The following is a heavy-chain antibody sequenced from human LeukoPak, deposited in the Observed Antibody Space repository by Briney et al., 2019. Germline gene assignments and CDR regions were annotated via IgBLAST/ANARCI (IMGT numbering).Heavy chain of an antibody. CDR1: GFTVSSNY. J-gene: IGHJ6*04. V-gene: IGHV3-53*01. D-gene: IGHD3-10*02. CDR2: IYSGGST. Sequence: GGSLRLSCAASGFTVSSNYMSWVRQAPGKGLEWVSVIYSGGSTYYADSVKGRLTITRNNTKHTLYLQMNSLRADDTAVYYCAELGITMIGGVWGKGTTVTNSS. CDR3: AELGITMIGGV.